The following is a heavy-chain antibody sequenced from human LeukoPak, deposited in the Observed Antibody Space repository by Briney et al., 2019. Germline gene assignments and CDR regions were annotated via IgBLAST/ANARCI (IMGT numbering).Heavy chain of an antibody. CDR3: ARAPVEMATIGPPYYFDY. J-gene: IGHJ4*02. Sequence: ASVKVSCKASGYTFTGYYMHWVRQAPGQGLEWMGWINPNSGGTNYAQKFQGRVTMTRDTSISTAYMELSRLRSDDTAVYYCARAPVEMATIGPPYYFDYWGQGTLVTVSS. D-gene: IGHD5-24*01. CDR2: INPNSGGT. V-gene: IGHV1-2*02. CDR1: GYTFTGYY.